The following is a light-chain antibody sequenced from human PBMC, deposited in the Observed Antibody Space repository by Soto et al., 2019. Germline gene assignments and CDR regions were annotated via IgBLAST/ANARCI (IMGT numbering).Light chain of an antibody. CDR2: SDT. V-gene: IGLV1-40*01. Sequence: QSVLTQPPSVSGAPGQGVAISCTGTSSNLGAGHNVHWYQQLPGTVPKLLIYSDTNRPSGVPDRFSASKSGTSAVLAITGLQAVDEADYFCQSYDNSLNGVVFGGGTKLTVL. CDR3: QSYDNSLNGVV. CDR1: SSNLGAGHN. J-gene: IGLJ3*02.